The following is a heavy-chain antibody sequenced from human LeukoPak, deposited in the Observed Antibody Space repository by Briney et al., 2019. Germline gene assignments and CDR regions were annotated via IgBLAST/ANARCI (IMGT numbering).Heavy chain of an antibody. CDR3: ARASRDSSWYIDEH. V-gene: IGHV3-21*01. D-gene: IGHD6-13*01. CDR1: GFTFSSYA. J-gene: IGHJ1*01. Sequence: GGSLRLSCAASGFTFSSYAMSWVRQAPGKGLEWVSSIDTSSSYIFYGDSVKGRFTISRDNVKNSLYLQMNSLRVEDAAVYYCARASRDSSWYIDEHWGQGTLVTVSS. CDR2: IDTSSSYI.